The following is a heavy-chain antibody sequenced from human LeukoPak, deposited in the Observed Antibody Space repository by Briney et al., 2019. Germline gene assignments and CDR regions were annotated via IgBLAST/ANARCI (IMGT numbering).Heavy chain of an antibody. CDR1: GFTFTDYS. CDR2: LSSTSTYI. CDR3: AKGRVRQFDPFDY. V-gene: IGHV3-21*04. J-gene: IGHJ4*02. D-gene: IGHD1-1*01. Sequence: GGSLRLSCAASGFTFTDYSMKWVRQAPGKGLEWVSSLSSTSTYIYYADSVKGRFTISRDNSRNTLYLQMNSLRAEDTAVYYCAKGRVRQFDPFDYWGQGILVTVSS.